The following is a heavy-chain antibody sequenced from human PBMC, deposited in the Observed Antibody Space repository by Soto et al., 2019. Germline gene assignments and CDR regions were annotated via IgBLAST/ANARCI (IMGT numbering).Heavy chain of an antibody. V-gene: IGHV3-30*18. D-gene: IGHD2-21*02. CDR1: GFTFSSYG. CDR2: ISYDGSNK. J-gene: IGHJ3*02. Sequence: QVQLVESGGGVVQPGRSLRLSCAASGFTFSSYGMHWVRQAPGKGLEWVAVISYDGSNKYYADSVKGRFTISRDNSKNTLYLQRNSLRAEDTAVYYCAKDIVVVTADDAFDIWGQWTMVTVSS. CDR3: AKDIVVVTADDAFDI.